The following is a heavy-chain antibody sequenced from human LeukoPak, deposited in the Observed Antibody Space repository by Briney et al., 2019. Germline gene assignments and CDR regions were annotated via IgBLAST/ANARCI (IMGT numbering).Heavy chain of an antibody. J-gene: IGHJ6*02. CDR3: AREPYYDFWSGSAYGVDV. CDR2: IFTSGST. D-gene: IGHD3-3*01. V-gene: IGHV4-4*07. CDR1: AGSTSSYY. Sequence: SETLSPTWTLSAGSTSSYYWSWIRQPAGNWLEWIGRIFTSGSTNYNPSLKSRVTMSVATSQNQFPLKLSSVTAADTAVYYRAREPYYDFWSGSAYGVDVWGQGPTVTVSS.